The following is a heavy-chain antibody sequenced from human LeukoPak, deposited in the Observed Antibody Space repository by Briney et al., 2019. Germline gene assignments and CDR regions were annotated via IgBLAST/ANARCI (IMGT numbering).Heavy chain of an antibody. Sequence: GGSLRLSCAASGFTFSSYAMSWVRQAPGKGLEWVSAISGSGGSTYYADSVKGRFTISRDNSKNTLYLQMNSLRAEDTAVYYCAKENYDSSGYYYERRSPFDYWGQGTLITVSS. J-gene: IGHJ4*02. CDR2: ISGSGGST. CDR1: GFTFSSYA. V-gene: IGHV3-23*01. D-gene: IGHD3-22*01. CDR3: AKENYDSSGYYYERRSPFDY.